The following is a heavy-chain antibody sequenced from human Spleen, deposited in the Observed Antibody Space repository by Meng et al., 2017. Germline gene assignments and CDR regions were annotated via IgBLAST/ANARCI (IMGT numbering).Heavy chain of an antibody. CDR2: INHSGST. D-gene: IGHD2-15*01. CDR3: ARAAKAADY. V-gene: IGHV4-34*01. J-gene: IGHJ4*02. CDR1: GGSFSGYY. Sequence: GSLRLSCAVYGGSFSGYYWSWIRPPPGQGLEWIGEINHSGSTNYNTSLKSRVTISVDTSKNRFPLKLSSVTAADTAVYYCARAAKAADYWGQGTLVTVSS.